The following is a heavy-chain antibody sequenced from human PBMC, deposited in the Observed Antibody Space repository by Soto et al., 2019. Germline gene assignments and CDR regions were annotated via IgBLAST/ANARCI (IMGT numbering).Heavy chain of an antibody. CDR3: ARDSRRRADSGTRPLYYFDY. CDR2: IYYTGNT. D-gene: IGHD1-26*01. Sequence: QVQLKESGPGLVKPSQTLSLTCSVSGGSIGSGDYYWSWVRQSPGKGLEWIGYIYYTGNTYYNPSLGSRVTFSVDTSQNQLSLRLSDVTVADTAVYYCARDSRRRADSGTRPLYYFDYWGQVTLVTVSS. V-gene: IGHV4-30-4*01. CDR1: GGSIGSGDYY. J-gene: IGHJ4*02.